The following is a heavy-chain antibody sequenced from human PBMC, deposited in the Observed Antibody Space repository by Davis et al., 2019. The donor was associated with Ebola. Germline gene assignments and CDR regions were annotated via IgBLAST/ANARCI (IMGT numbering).Heavy chain of an antibody. CDR2: ISGSGGST. CDR1: AITFSSYA. CDR3: ARGKELRYFACMDV. J-gene: IGHJ6*02. Sequence: GESLKISCAASAITFSSYAMSWVRQAPGKGLEWVSAISGSGGSTYYADSVKGRFTISRDNSKNTLYLQMNSLRAEDTAVYYCARGKELRYFACMDVWGQGTTVTVSS. V-gene: IGHV3-23*01. D-gene: IGHD3-9*01.